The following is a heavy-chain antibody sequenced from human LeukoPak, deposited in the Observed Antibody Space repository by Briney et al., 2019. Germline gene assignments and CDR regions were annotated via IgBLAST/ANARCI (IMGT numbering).Heavy chain of an antibody. Sequence: GGSLRLSCAASGFTFRTHAMHWVRQAPGKGLEWVAVISYDGSNKYYADSVKGRFTISRDNSKNTLYLQMNSLRAEETAVYYCAKDPTAGWGYGGNRHYFDYWGQGTLVTVSS. CDR2: ISYDGSNK. D-gene: IGHD4-23*01. V-gene: IGHV3-30*04. J-gene: IGHJ4*02. CDR3: AKDPTAGWGYGGNRHYFDY. CDR1: GFTFRTHA.